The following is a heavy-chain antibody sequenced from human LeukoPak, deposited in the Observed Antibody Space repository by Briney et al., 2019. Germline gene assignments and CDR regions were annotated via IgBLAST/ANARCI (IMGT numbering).Heavy chain of an antibody. V-gene: IGHV4-39*01. J-gene: IGHJ4*02. CDR1: GVSISSSNSY. CDR2: IYYSGNT. Sequence: SETLSLTCTVSGVSISSSNSYWGWIRQPPGKGLEWIGSIYYSGNTYYNASLKSQVSISIDTSKNQFSLRLTSVTAADTAVYYCATARGYSYGPFDYWGQGILVTVSS. CDR3: ATARGYSYGPFDY. D-gene: IGHD5-18*01.